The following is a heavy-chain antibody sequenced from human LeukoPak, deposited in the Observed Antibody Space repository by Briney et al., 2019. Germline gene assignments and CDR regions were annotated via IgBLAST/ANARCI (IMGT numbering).Heavy chain of an antibody. CDR2: INHSGST. Sequence: SETLSLNCAVYGGSFSGYYWSCLRHPPAKGLELIGEINHSGSTNYNPSLKSRVTISVDTSKNQFSLKLSSVTAADTAVYYCARGGRFLEWFPRWGQGTLVTVSS. CDR1: GGSFSGYY. V-gene: IGHV4-34*01. D-gene: IGHD3-3*01. J-gene: IGHJ4*02. CDR3: ARGGRFLEWFPR.